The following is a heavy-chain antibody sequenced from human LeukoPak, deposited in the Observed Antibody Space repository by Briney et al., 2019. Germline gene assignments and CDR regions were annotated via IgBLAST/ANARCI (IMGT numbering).Heavy chain of an antibody. CDR2: ISSSSSTI. CDR1: GFTFSSYS. V-gene: IGHV3-48*01. Sequence: PGGSLRLSCAASGFTFSSYSMNWVRQASGKGLEWASYISSSSSTIYYADSVKGRFTISRDNAKNSLYLQMNSLRAEDTAVYYCARVVTTVTSPPGDIAYWGQGTLVTVSS. D-gene: IGHD4-17*01. CDR3: ARVVTTVTSPPGDIAY. J-gene: IGHJ4*02.